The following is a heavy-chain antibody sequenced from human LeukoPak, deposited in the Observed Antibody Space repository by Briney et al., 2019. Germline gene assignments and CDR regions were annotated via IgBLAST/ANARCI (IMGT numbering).Heavy chain of an antibody. Sequence: GGSLRLSCAASGFTFSRYWMTWVRQAPGKGLEWVANMKQDGGEQRYVDSVKGRFTISRDNSKNTLYLQMNSLRAEDTAVYYCAKEGVSAAAGIQFDYWGQGTLVTVSS. CDR3: AKEGVSAAAGIQFDY. V-gene: IGHV3-7*03. CDR2: MKQDGGEQ. CDR1: GFTFSRYW. J-gene: IGHJ4*02. D-gene: IGHD6-13*01.